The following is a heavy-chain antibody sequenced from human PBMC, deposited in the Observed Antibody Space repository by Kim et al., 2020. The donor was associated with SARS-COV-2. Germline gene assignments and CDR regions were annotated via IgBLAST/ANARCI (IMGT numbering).Heavy chain of an antibody. V-gene: IGHV3-23*01. CDR1: GFTFGTYA. Sequence: GGSLRLSCAASGFTFGTYAMSWVRQAPGKGLEWVSGIRGSGGSTYYADSVKGRFTISRDSSKNTLYPQMNSLTADDTALYYCARTRSCSSSSCYVDYWGRGTLVTVSS. CDR3: ARTRSCSSSSCYVDY. D-gene: IGHD2-2*01. J-gene: IGHJ4*02. CDR2: IRGSGGST.